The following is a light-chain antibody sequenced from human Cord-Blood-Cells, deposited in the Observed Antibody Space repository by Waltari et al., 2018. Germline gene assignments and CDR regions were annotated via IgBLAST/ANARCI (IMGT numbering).Light chain of an antibody. CDR1: SSDVGGYNY. CDR2: DVS. J-gene: IGLJ3*02. CDR3: SSYTSSSTLEV. Sequence: QSALPQPASVSGSPGQSITISCTGTSSDVGGYNYVSWYQQHPGKAPKLMIYDVSNRPSGVSKRFSGSKSGNTASLTISGLQAEDEADYYCSSYTSSSTLEVFGGGTKLTVL. V-gene: IGLV2-14*01.